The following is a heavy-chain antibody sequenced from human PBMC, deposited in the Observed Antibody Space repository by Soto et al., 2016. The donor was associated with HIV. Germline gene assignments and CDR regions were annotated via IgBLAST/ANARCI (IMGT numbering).Heavy chain of an antibody. D-gene: IGHD3-22*01. CDR2: IWYDGYTK. CDR3: ARRYYYDSSGNDAFDF. Sequence: VQLVESGGGVVQPGRSLRLSCAVSGFPFSSYGFHWVRQAPGKGLEWVALIWYDGYTKNYAESVKGRFTVSRDNSKNTVYLQMNSLRAEDTAVYYCARRYYYDSSGNDAFDFWGQGTMVTVSS. V-gene: IGHV3-33*01. CDR1: GFPFSSYG. J-gene: IGHJ3*01.